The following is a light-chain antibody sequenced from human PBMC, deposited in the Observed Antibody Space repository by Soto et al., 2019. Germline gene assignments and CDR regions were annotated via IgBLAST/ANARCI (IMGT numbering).Light chain of an antibody. V-gene: IGKV2-28*01. CDR3: MQPLQSWT. J-gene: IGKJ1*01. Sequence: IVLTQSPLSLPSTPGEPASISCMASQSLLHSNGYNYLDWYLQKPGQSPQLLIYLGSNRASGVPDRFSGSASGTDFTLKISRVEAEDVGVYYCMQPLQSWTFGQGTKVDIK. CDR1: QSLLHSNGYNY. CDR2: LGS.